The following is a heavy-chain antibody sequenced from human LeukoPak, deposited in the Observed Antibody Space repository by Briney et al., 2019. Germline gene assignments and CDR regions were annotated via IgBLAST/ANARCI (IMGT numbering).Heavy chain of an antibody. D-gene: IGHD1-26*01. V-gene: IGHV3-21*01. CDR1: GFAVSSNS. Sequence: GGSLRLSCTVSGFAVSSNSMSWVRQAPGKGLEWVSSITSSSSYIYYADSVKGRFTISRDNAKNSLYLQMNSLRAEDTAVYYCARDPYSGGYGDYYYYYMDLWGQGTTVTISS. CDR2: ITSSSSYI. CDR3: ARDPYSGGYGDYYYYYMDL. J-gene: IGHJ6*03.